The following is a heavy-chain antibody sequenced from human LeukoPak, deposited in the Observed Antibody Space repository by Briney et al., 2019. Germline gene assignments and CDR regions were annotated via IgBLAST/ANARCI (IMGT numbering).Heavy chain of an antibody. V-gene: IGHV4-61*02. J-gene: IGHJ4*02. CDR2: IYTSGST. CDR3: VRDIYDDNN. D-gene: IGHD3-16*01. CDR1: GGSISSGSYY. Sequence: SETLSLTCTVSGGSISSGSYYWSWIRQPAGKGLEWIGRIYTSGSTNYNPSLKSRVTISVDTSKNQFSLKLSSVTAADTAVYYCVRDIYDDNNWGQGTLVTVSS.